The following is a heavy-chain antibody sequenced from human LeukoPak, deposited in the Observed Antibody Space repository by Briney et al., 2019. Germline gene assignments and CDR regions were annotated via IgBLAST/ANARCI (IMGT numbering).Heavy chain of an antibody. CDR1: GGTFSSYA. J-gene: IGHJ3*02. CDR2: TIPIFGTA. Sequence: SVKVSCKASGGTFSSYAISWVRQAPGQGLEWMGRTIPIFGTANYAQKFQGRVTITTDESTSTAYMELSSLRSEDTAVYYCARLAGSSGLAGGFDIWGQGTMVTVSS. V-gene: IGHV1-69*05. CDR3: ARLAGSSGLAGGFDI. D-gene: IGHD3-22*01.